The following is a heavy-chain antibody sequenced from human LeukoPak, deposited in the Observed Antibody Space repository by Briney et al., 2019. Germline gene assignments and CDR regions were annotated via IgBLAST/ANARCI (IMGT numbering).Heavy chain of an antibody. V-gene: IGHV4-59*01. Sequence: PSETLSLTCTVSGGSISSYYWSWIRQPPGKGLEWIGYIYYSGSTNYNPSLKSRVTISVDTSKNQFSLKLSSVTAADTAVYYCARVQLWFPYYYYMDVWGKGTTVTVSS. CDR2: IYYSGST. J-gene: IGHJ6*03. CDR1: GGSISSYY. D-gene: IGHD5-18*01. CDR3: ARVQLWFPYYYYMDV.